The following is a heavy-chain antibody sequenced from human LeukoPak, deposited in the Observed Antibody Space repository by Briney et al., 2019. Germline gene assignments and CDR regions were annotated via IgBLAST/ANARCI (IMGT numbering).Heavy chain of an antibody. D-gene: IGHD1-26*01. CDR2: INPNNGGT. J-gene: IGHJ3*02. CDR3: AREGGSYSGAFDI. V-gene: IGHV1-2*02. Sequence: GASVKVSCKASGYTLTDYYMHWVRQAPGQGLEWMGWINPNNGGTNYAQKFQGRVTMTRDTSISTAYMELSRLRSDDTAVYYCAREGGSYSGAFDIWGQGTMVTVSS. CDR1: GYTLTDYY.